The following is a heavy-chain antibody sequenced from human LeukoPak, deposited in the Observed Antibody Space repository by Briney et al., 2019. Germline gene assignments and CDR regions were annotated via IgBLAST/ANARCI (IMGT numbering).Heavy chain of an antibody. J-gene: IGHJ5*02. D-gene: IGHD3-3*01. CDR3: AREVVTMEGTNWFDP. V-gene: IGHV3-30-3*01. CDR1: GFTFSSYA. Sequence: GGSLRLSCVASGFTFSSYAMHWVRQAPGKGLEWVAVISYDGSNKYYADSVKGRFTISRDNSKNTLYLQMNSLRAEDTAVYYCAREVVTMEGTNWFDPWGQGTLVTVSS. CDR2: ISYDGSNK.